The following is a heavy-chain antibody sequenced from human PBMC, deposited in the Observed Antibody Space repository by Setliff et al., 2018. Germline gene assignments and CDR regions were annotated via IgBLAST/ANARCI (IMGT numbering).Heavy chain of an antibody. CDR1: GYPFTDYY. J-gene: IGHJ6*03. CDR2: INPNSGGT. CDR3: ARGPSFWSGDYMDV. V-gene: IGHV1-2*02. Sequence: ASVKVSCKTSGYPFTDYYMHWVRQTPGQGLEWMGWINPNSGGTNYAQKLQGRVTMTTDTSTSTAYMELRSLRSDDTAVYYCARGPSFWSGDYMDVWGKGTTVTVSS. D-gene: IGHD3-3*01.